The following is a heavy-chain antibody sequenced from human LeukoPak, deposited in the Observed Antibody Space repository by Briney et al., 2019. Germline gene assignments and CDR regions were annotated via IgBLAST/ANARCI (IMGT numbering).Heavy chain of an antibody. CDR3: ARDRMDYYDSSGYNDY. Sequence: GGSLRLSCAASGFTFSSYWMSWVRQAPGKGLEWVANIKQDGSEKYYVDSVKGRFTISRDNAKNSLYLQLNSLRAEDTAVYYCARDRMDYYDSSGYNDYWGQGTLVTASS. J-gene: IGHJ4*02. V-gene: IGHV3-7*01. CDR2: IKQDGSEK. D-gene: IGHD3-22*01. CDR1: GFTFSSYW.